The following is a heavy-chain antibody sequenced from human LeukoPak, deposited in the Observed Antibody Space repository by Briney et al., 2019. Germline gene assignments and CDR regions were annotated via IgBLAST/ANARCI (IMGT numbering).Heavy chain of an antibody. CDR2: ISPYNGNT. J-gene: IGHJ6*03. Sequence: ASVKVSCKASGYTFTSHGISWVRQAPGQGLEWMGWISPYNGNTNYEQKLQDRVTMTTDTSTSTAYMELRSLKSDDTAVYYCARARGGSSWYRGDYYYYMDVWGKGTTVTISS. CDR3: ARARGGSSWYRGDYYYYMDV. CDR1: GYTFTSHG. D-gene: IGHD6-13*01. V-gene: IGHV1-18*01.